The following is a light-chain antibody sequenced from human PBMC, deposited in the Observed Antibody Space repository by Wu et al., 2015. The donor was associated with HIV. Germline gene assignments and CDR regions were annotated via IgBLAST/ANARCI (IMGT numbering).Light chain of an antibody. CDR1: QSLSSN. CDR2: GGS. Sequence: EIVMTQSPATLSVSPGERATLSCRASQSLSSNLAWYQQKPGQAPRLLIFGGSTRATGIPARFSGSGSETEFTLTINTMRSEDFAVYYCQQYTDWPSFGPGTKVDIK. V-gene: IGKV3-15*01. J-gene: IGKJ3*01. CDR3: QQYTDWPS.